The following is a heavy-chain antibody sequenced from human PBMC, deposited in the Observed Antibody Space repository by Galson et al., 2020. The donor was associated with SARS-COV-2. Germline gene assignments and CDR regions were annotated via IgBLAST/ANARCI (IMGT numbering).Heavy chain of an antibody. CDR1: GFPFEVFP. D-gene: IGHD3-3*01. J-gene: IGHJ4*02. Sequence: GGSLRPPCEPSGFPFEVFPMPWARQPPGKALGGVPLISWDGGRTYYAAPVMARFTIPRDNSKNALYLQMNRLRLEDTALYYCAKDLSNYDVWSGYDDWGQGTLGTVSS. V-gene: IGHV3-43*01. CDR2: ISWDGGRT. CDR3: AKDLSNYDVWSGYDD.